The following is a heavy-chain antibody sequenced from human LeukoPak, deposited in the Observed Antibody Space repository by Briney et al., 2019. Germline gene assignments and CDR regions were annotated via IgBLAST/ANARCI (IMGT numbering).Heavy chain of an antibody. CDR3: ARDHAVGATLLNYYYYYGMDV. CDR1: GGTFSSYA. J-gene: IGHJ6*02. D-gene: IGHD1-26*01. CDR2: IIPILGIA. V-gene: IGHV1-69*04. Sequence: GASVKVSCKASGGTFSSYAISWVRQAPGQGLEWMGRIIPILGIANYAQKFQGRVTITADKSTSTAYMELSSLRSEDTAVYYCARDHAVGATLLNYYYYYGMDVWGQGTTVTVSS.